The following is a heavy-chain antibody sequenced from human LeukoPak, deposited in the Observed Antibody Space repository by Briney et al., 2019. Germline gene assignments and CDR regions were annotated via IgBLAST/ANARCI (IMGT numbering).Heavy chain of an antibody. CDR2: IFYSGST. V-gene: IGHV4-39*01. CDR3: ARRTRGGGEPYYYYMDV. J-gene: IGHJ6*03. D-gene: IGHD3-10*01. Sequence: PSETLSLTCTVSGGSISSDSYSWGWIRQPPGRGLEWIGNIFYSGSTYYNPSLKSRVTISVDTSNNQFSLKLSSVTAADTAVYYCARRTRGGGEPYYYYMDVWGKGTTVTVSS. CDR1: GGSISSDSYS.